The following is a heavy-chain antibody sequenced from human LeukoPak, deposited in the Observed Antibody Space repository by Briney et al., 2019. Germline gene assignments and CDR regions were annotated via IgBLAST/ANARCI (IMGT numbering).Heavy chain of an antibody. Sequence: GGSLRLSCAASGFTFSSYAMSWVRQAPGKGLEWVSAISGSGGSTYYADSVRGRFTISRDNSKNTLYLRMNSLRAEDTAVYYCAKDLERYSSSSFDYWGQGTLVTVSS. V-gene: IGHV3-23*01. J-gene: IGHJ4*02. CDR3: AKDLERYSSSSFDY. CDR1: GFTFSSYA. CDR2: ISGSGGST. D-gene: IGHD6-6*01.